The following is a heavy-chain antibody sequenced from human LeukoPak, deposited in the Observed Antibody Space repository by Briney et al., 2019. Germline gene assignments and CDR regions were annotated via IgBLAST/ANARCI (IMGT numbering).Heavy chain of an antibody. CDR3: ARRDILTGYGMDV. CDR2: IYPGDSDT. D-gene: IGHD3-9*01. Sequence: GGSLKISCKGSGYSFTSYWIGWVRQMPGKGLEWMGIIYPGDSDTRYSPSFQGQVPISADKSISTAYLQWSSLKASDTAMYYCARRDILTGYGMDVWGQGTTVTVSS. J-gene: IGHJ6*02. V-gene: IGHV5-51*01. CDR1: GYSFTSYW.